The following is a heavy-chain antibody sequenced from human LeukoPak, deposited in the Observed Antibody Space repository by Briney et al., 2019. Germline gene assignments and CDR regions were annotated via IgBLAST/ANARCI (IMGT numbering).Heavy chain of an antibody. CDR3: ARWGTYYYGSGSYSGRQDQQDAFDI. CDR1: GGSISSGGYS. J-gene: IGHJ3*02. CDR2: IYYSGST. D-gene: IGHD3-10*01. V-gene: IGHV4-30-4*07. Sequence: SETLSLTCAVSGGSISSGGYSWSWIRRPPGKGLEWIGYIYYSGSTYYNPSLKSRVTISVDTSKNQFSLKLGSVTAADTAVYYCARWGTYYYGSGSYSGRQDQQDAFDIWGQGTMVTVSS.